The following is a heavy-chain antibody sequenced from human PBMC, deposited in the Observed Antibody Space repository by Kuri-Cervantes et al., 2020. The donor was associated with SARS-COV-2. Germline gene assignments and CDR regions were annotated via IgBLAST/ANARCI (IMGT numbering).Heavy chain of an antibody. CDR2: IYHSGST. D-gene: IGHD2-2*02. Sequence: SETLSLTCTVSGYSISSGYYWGWIRQPPGKGLEWIGSIYHSGSTYYNPPLKSRVTISVDTSKNQFSLKLSSVTAADTAVYYCARSGNIVVVPAAIRVNWFDPWGQGTLVTVSS. CDR1: GYSISSGYY. CDR3: ARSGNIVVVPAAIRVNWFDP. V-gene: IGHV4-38-2*02. J-gene: IGHJ5*02.